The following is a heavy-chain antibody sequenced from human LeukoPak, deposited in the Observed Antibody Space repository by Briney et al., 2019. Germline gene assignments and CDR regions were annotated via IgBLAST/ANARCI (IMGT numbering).Heavy chain of an antibody. CDR2: ISGDGGST. CDR3: AKDRGGSYYDY. V-gene: IGHV3-43*02. J-gene: IGHJ4*02. CDR1: GFTFDDYA. D-gene: IGHD1-26*01. Sequence: PGGSLRLSCAASGFTFDDYAMHWVRQAPGKGLEWVSLISGDGGSTYYADSVKGRFTISRDNSKNTLYLQMNSLRAEDTAVYYCAKDRGGSYYDYWGQGTLVTVSS.